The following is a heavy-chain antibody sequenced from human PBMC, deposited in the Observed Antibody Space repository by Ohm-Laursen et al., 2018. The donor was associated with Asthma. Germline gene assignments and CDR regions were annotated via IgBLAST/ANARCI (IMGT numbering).Heavy chain of an antibody. V-gene: IGHV4-30-4*01. Sequence: SQTLSLTCTVSGGSISSGDYYWSWIRQPPGKGLEWIGYIYYSGSTYYNPSLKSRVTISVDSSKNQFSLKLHSVTAADTAIYYCVRLFYNWNGLDYWGLGTLVTVST. CDR1: GGSISSGDYY. D-gene: IGHD1-1*01. CDR2: IYYSGST. CDR3: VRLFYNWNGLDY. J-gene: IGHJ4*02.